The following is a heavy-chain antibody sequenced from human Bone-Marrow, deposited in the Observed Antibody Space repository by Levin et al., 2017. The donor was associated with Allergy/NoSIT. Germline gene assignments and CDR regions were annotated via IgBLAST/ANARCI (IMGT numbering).Heavy chain of an antibody. Sequence: GASVKVSCKGSGYTFTNFDINWVRQAAGQGLEWMGWVNPVSGNTGYAQKFQDRVTMTTNTPISTAYMELSSLRSDDTAVYYCTTTLAHTNNDWFGSWGQGTLVTVSP. CDR2: VNPVSGNT. CDR1: GYTFTNFD. CDR3: TTTLAHTNNDWFGS. D-gene: IGHD2-8*01. V-gene: IGHV1-8*01. J-gene: IGHJ5*01.